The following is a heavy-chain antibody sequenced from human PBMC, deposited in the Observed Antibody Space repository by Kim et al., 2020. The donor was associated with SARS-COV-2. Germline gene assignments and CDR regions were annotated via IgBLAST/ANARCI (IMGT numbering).Heavy chain of an antibody. CDR3: AITRGYSYGFLDY. V-gene: IGHV5-51*01. J-gene: IGHJ4*02. D-gene: IGHD5-18*01. Sequence: GESLKISCKGSGYSFANYWIGWVRHMPGRGREWMAIIHPGDSDARYSPSFQGQVTISADKSISTAYLQWSSLKASDTAIYYCAITRGYSYGFLDYWGQGTLVTVPS. CDR2: IHPGDSDA. CDR1: GYSFANYW.